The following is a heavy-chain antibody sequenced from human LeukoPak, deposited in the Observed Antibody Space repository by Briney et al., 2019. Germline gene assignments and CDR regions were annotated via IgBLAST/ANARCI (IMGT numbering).Heavy chain of an antibody. CDR2: IYYGGST. V-gene: IGHV4-39*01. J-gene: IGHJ6*03. D-gene: IGHD3-10*01. Sequence: PSETLSLTCTVSGGSISSSSYYWGWIRQPPGNGLEWIGSIYYGGSTYYNPSLKSRVTISVDTSKNQFSLKLSSVTAADTAVYYCATSIWFGNNYYYYYYMDVWGKGTTVTISS. CDR1: GGSISSSSYY. CDR3: ATSIWFGNNYYYYYYMDV.